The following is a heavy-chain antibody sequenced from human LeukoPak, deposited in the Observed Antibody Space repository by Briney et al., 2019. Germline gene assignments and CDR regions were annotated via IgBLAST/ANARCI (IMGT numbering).Heavy chain of an antibody. Sequence: PSETLSLTCTVSGGSINNWSWIRQPAGKGLEWIGRIYSSGSTNYNPSLKSRVSMSVDTSKNQFSLKLTSVTAADTAVYYCARGGKATVVTMRGQGILVTVSS. CDR3: ARGGKATVVTM. J-gene: IGHJ4*02. V-gene: IGHV4-4*07. D-gene: IGHD4-23*01. CDR2: IYSSGST. CDR1: GGSINN.